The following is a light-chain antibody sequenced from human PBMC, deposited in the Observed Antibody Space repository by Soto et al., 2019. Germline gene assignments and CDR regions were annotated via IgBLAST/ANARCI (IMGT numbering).Light chain of an antibody. J-gene: IGKJ1*01. Sequence: EIVLTQSPATLSVSPGERVTLSCRASQSVDINLAWYQQKPGQAPRLLIYGASNRAAGIPDRFSGSGSGTDFTLTISRLAPEDFAVYYCHQYSSSPRTFGQGTKVDIK. V-gene: IGKV3-20*01. CDR1: QSVDIN. CDR3: HQYSSSPRT. CDR2: GAS.